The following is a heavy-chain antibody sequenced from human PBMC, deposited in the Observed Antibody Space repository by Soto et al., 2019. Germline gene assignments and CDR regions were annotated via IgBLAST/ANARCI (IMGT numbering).Heavy chain of an antibody. V-gene: IGHV1-8*01. CDR1: GYTFTSYD. Sequence: ASVKVSCKASGYTFTSYDINWVRQATGQRLERMGWMNPNSGNTGYAQKFQGRVTMTRNTSISTAYMELSSLRSEDTAVYYCARHSRLLRWYASYYYYGMDVWGQGTTVTVSS. D-gene: IGHD4-17*01. J-gene: IGHJ6*02. CDR2: MNPNSGNT. CDR3: ARHSRLLRWYASYYYYGMDV.